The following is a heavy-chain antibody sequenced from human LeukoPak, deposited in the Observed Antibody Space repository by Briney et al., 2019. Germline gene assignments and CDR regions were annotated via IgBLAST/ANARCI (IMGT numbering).Heavy chain of an antibody. D-gene: IGHD6-13*01. J-gene: IGHJ4*02. Sequence: GASVKVSCKASGFTFTSSAMQWVRQARGQRLEWIGWIVVGGGNTNYAQKFQERVTITRDMSTSTAYMELSSLRSEDTAVYYCAAGNLGAAAGSFDYWGQGTLVTVSS. CDR2: IVVGGGNT. V-gene: IGHV1-58*02. CDR1: GFTFTSSA. CDR3: AAGNLGAAAGSFDY.